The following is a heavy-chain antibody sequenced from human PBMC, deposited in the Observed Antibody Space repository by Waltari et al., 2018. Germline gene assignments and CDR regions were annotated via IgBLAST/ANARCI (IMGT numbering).Heavy chain of an antibody. CDR3: ATGGYDSSGYYYVSGWFDP. CDR1: GYTLTELS. CDR2: FDPEDGET. J-gene: IGHJ5*02. V-gene: IGHV1-24*01. D-gene: IGHD3-22*01. Sequence: QVQLVQSGAEVKKPGASVKVSCKVSGYTLTELSMHWVRQAPGNGLEWMGGFDPEDGETIYAQKFQGRVTMTEDTSTDTAYMELSSLRSEDTAVYYCATGGYDSSGYYYVSGWFDPWGQGTLVTVSS.